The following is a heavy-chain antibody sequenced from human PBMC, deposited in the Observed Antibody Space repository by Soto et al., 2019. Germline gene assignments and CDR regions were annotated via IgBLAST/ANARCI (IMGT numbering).Heavy chain of an antibody. V-gene: IGHV3-23*01. CDR3: ARGLGYCSRTSCYIWFDY. D-gene: IGHD2-2*02. CDR2: ISGSGGST. CDR1: GFTFSTYA. Sequence: EVQLLESGGGLVQPGGSLRLSCAASGFTFSTYAMSCVRQAPGKGLEWVSAISGSGGSTYYADSVKGRFTISRDNSKKTLFRQMNSLRAEDTAVHYCARGLGYCSRTSCYIWFDYWGQGTLVTVSS. J-gene: IGHJ4*02.